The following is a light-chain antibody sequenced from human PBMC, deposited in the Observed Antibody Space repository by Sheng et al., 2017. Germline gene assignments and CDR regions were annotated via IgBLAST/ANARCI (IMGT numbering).Light chain of an antibody. V-gene: IGKV3-20*01. J-gene: IGKJ4*01. Sequence: ETMMTQSPATLSVSPGERATLSCRASQSFNNNLAWYQQKPGQAPRLLIYGASSRATGIPDRFSGSGSGTDFTLTISRLEPEDFAVYYCQQYGSSLALTFGGGTKVEIK. CDR1: QSFNNN. CDR3: QQYGSSLALT. CDR2: GAS.